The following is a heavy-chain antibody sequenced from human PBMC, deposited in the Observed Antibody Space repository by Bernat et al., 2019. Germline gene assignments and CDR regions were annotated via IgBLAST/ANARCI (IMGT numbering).Heavy chain of an antibody. V-gene: IGHV3-21*01. D-gene: IGHD3-16*01. Sequence: EVQLVESGGGLVKPGGSLRLSCAASVFDFSNYVMNWVRQAPGKGLEWVSSISTGRTYIYYADSVKGRFTISRDNAKNSLYLQMNSLRAEDTAVYYCARDSFGDNWGQGTLVTVSS. CDR3: ARDSFGDN. CDR2: ISTGRTYI. CDR1: VFDFSNYV. J-gene: IGHJ4*02.